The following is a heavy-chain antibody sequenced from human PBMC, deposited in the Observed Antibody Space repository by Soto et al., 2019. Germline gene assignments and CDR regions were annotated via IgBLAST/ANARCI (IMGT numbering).Heavy chain of an antibody. CDR1: VGTISSSDYY. CDR3: ARVPRTGQTRRHFFEN. V-gene: IGHV4-39*01. D-gene: IGHD6-6*01. J-gene: IGHJ4*02. CDR2: VYYSGST. Sequence: PSETLSLTCTFSVGTISSSDYYWGWIRQSPWKGLDWIATVYYSGSTYYNPSLKSRITVSIDTSKNEFSLNVNSVTAADTAVYYCARVPRTGQTRRHFFENLAQGTLVTVSS.